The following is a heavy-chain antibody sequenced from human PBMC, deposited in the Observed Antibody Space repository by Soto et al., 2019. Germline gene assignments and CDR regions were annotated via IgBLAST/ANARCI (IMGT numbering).Heavy chain of an antibody. V-gene: IGHV3-23*01. J-gene: IGHJ4*02. CDR1: GFTFYNYV. D-gene: IGHD6-6*01. Sequence: GGSLRLACAASGFTFYNYVVSWVRQPPGKGLEWVSAITGGGSDTYYADSVKGRFTVSRDDSKNTLFLQLTSLRAEDTAVYYCVKGSASTRPYFFDYWGQGTLVTVSS. CDR2: ITGGGSDT. CDR3: VKGSASTRPYFFDY.